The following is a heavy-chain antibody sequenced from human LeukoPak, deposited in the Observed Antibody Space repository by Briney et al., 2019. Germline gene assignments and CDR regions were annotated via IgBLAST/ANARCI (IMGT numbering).Heavy chain of an antibody. CDR3: ARDHEGMLNS. Sequence: GGSLRLSCAASGFTFSSFWMSWVRLPPGKGLEWLANIKTDGSEKYYVDSVKGRFTISRNNAKNSLYLQMNSLRAEDTGIYYCARDHEGMLNSWGQGTLVTVSS. D-gene: IGHD3-16*01. CDR1: GFTFSSFW. J-gene: IGHJ4*02. CDR2: IKTDGSEK. V-gene: IGHV3-7*04.